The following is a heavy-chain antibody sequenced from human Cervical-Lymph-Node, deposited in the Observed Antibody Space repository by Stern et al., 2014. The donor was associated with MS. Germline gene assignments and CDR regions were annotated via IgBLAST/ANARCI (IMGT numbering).Heavy chain of an antibody. V-gene: IGHV7-4-1*02. CDR1: GYAFVSYA. CDR3: ARASHYYESGSYSYYVMDV. CDR2: VTTLTGNS. Sequence: VQLVESGSDLKKPGASVKVSCKASGYAFVSYAMNCVRQAPGQGPEWMGWVTTLTGNSTYTQDFTGRFVISFDTSVSTIYLQISSLRADDTAMNHCARASHYYESGSYSYYVMDVWGQGSTVTVSS. J-gene: IGHJ6*02. D-gene: IGHD3-22*01.